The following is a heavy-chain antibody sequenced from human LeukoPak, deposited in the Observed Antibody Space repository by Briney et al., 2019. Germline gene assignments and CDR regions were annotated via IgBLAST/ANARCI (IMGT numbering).Heavy chain of an antibody. CDR1: GFSFNSYW. V-gene: IGHV3-7*03. D-gene: IGHD3-9*01. CDR3: TLYDILTRADY. Sequence: GGSLRLSCAASGFSFNSYWMTWVRQAPGKGLEWVANIKQDGSEKYYVDSVKGRFTISRDNSKNTLYLQMNSLRAEDTAVYYCTLYDILTRADYWGQGTLVTVSS. CDR2: IKQDGSEK. J-gene: IGHJ4*02.